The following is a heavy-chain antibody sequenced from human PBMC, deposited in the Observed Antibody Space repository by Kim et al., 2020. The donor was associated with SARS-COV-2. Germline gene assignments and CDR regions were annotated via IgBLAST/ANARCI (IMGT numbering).Heavy chain of an antibody. CDR3: ATPRSTIAAAGEFDY. Sequence: DSGDGRFTISRDNSKYTLYLQMNSLRAEDTAVYYCATPRSTIAAAGEFDYWGQGTLVTVSS. D-gene: IGHD6-13*01. J-gene: IGHJ4*02. V-gene: IGHV3-23*01.